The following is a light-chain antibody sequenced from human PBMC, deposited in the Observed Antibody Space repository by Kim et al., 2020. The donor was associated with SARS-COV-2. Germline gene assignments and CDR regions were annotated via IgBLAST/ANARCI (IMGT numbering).Light chain of an antibody. CDR3: NFRDSHHLLYV. CDR1: SLRSYY. Sequence: ELTQDPAVSVALGQTVRITCQGDSLRSYYASWYQQKPGQAPVVVIYGKNNRPSGIPDRFSGSSSGNTASLTITGAQAEDEADYYFNFRDSHHLLYVFGT. J-gene: IGLJ1*01. V-gene: IGLV3-19*01. CDR2: GKN.